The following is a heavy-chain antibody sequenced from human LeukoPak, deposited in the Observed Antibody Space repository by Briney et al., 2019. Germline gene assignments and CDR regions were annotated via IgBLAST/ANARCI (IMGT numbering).Heavy chain of an antibody. CDR2: ISGSGGST. CDR1: GFTFSSYA. Sequence: PGGSLRLSCAASGFTFSSYAMGWVRQAPGKGLEWVSAISGSGGSTYYADSVKGRFTISRDNSKNTLYLQMNSLRAEDTAVYYCAKVYGSGYDWGGFDYWGQGTLVTVSS. J-gene: IGHJ4*02. V-gene: IGHV3-23*01. CDR3: AKVYGSGYDWGGFDY. D-gene: IGHD5-12*01.